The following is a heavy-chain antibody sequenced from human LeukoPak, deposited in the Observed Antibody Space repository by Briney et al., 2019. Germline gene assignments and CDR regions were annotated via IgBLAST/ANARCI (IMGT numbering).Heavy chain of an antibody. CDR3: AKAGGYFDY. Sequence: GGSLRLSCAASGFTFNSYAMTWVRQAPGKGLEWVSTISGVGGITYYPDSVKGRFTISRDNSKNTLYLQMNSLRAEDTAVYYCAKAGGYFDYWGQGTLVTVPS. CDR1: GFTFNSYA. D-gene: IGHD3-10*01. CDR2: ISGVGGIT. V-gene: IGHV3-23*01. J-gene: IGHJ4*02.